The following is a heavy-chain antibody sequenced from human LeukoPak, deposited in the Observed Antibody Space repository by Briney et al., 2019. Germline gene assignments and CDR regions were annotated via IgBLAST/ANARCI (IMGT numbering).Heavy chain of an antibody. CDR3: ARDTYCSGGSCYYYAFDI. V-gene: IGHV4-34*01. CDR1: GGSFSGYY. CDR2: INHSGST. Sequence: SETLSLTCAVYGGSFSGYYWSWLRQPPGKGLEWLGEINHSGSTNYNPSLKSRVTISVDTSKNQFSLKLSSVTAADTAVYYCARDTYCSGGSCYYYAFDIWGQGTMVTVSS. J-gene: IGHJ3*02. D-gene: IGHD2-15*01.